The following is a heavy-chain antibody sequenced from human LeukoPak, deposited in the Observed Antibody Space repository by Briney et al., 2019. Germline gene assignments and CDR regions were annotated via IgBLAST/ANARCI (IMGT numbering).Heavy chain of an antibody. CDR1: GFTFINYA. J-gene: IGHJ5*02. CDR2: ISGLGGTT. CDR3: AREGNCTTTTCGWFDP. D-gene: IGHD2-2*01. V-gene: IGHV3-23*01. Sequence: GGSLRLSCAVSGFTFINYAMTWVRQSPEKGLECIAAISGLGGTTYYADSVKGRFTISRDNSENLLYLEMNSLRAEDSAKYYCAREGNCTTTTCGWFDPWGQGTRVTVSS.